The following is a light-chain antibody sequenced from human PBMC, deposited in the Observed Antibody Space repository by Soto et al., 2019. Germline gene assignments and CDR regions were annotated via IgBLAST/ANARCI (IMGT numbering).Light chain of an antibody. CDR1: QSVSSN. CDR3: QQYYSIPPT. CDR2: GAS. Sequence: EIFMTQSPSTLSVSPGGIATLSCRASQSVSSNLAWYQQKPGQAPRLLIYGASTRATGIPARFSGSGSGTDFTLTISSLQAEDVAVYYCQQYYSIPPTFGGGTKVDI. V-gene: IGKV3-15*01. J-gene: IGKJ4*01.